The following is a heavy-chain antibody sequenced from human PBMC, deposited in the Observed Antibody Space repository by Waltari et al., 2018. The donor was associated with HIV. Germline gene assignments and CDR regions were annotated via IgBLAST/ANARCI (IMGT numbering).Heavy chain of an antibody. Sequence: QVQLQESGPGLVKPSETLSLTCTVSGGSISSYYWSWIRQPPGKGLEWIGYIYYSGRTNDNPSRKGRVTVSVDTSKNQFSLKLSSVTAADTAVYYCARLYCSSTSCYPDWYFDLWGRGTLVTVSS. V-gene: IGHV4-59*01. CDR1: GGSISSYY. J-gene: IGHJ2*01. CDR3: ARLYCSSTSCYPDWYFDL. D-gene: IGHD2-2*01. CDR2: IYYSGRT.